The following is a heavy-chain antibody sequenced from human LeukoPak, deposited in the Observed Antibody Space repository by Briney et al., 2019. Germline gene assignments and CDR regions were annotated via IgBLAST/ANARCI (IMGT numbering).Heavy chain of an antibody. CDR2: INPNSGDT. CDR3: ARPQGSGWTNYYGMDV. D-gene: IGHD6-19*01. J-gene: IGHJ6*02. V-gene: IGHV1-2*02. Sequence: ASVKVSCKASGYTFTGYFMHWVRQAPGQGLEWMGWINPNSGDTNYAQNFQGRVTMTRDTSIRTAYMELSSLRSDETAVYYCARPQGSGWTNYYGMDVWGQGTTVTVSS. CDR1: GYTFTGYF.